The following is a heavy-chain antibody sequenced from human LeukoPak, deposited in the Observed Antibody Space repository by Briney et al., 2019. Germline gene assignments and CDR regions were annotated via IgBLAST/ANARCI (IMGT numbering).Heavy chain of an antibody. CDR2: FDPEDGET. CDR1: GYTLTELS. V-gene: IGHV1-24*01. D-gene: IGHD2-2*01. CDR3: ATLQLPTLKDYYGMDV. Sequence: ASVKVSCKVSGYTLTELSMHWVRQAPGKGLEWMGGFDPEDGETIYAQKFQGRVTMTEDASTDTAYMELSSLRSEDTAVYYCATLQLPTLKDYYGMDVWGQGTTVTVSS. J-gene: IGHJ6*02.